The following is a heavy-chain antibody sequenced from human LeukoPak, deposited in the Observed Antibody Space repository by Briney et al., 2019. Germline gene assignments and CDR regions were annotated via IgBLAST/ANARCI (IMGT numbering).Heavy chain of an antibody. V-gene: IGHV3-74*01. CDR1: GFTFSSYW. CDR3: AREAVVVPANWFDP. Sequence: PGGSLRLSCAASGFTFSSYWMHWVREAPGKGLVWVSRINSEGSSTSYADSVKGRFTISRDNAKNTLYLQMNSLRAEDTAVYYCAREAVVVPANWFDPWGQGTLVTVPS. J-gene: IGHJ5*02. D-gene: IGHD2-2*01. CDR2: INSEGSST.